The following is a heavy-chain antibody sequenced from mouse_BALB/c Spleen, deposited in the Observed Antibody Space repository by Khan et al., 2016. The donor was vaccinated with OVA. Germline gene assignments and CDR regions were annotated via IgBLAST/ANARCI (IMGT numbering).Heavy chain of an antibody. Sequence: EVMLVESGGDLVKPGGSLKLSCAASGFTFSTYGMSWVRQTPDKRLEWVATVSTGGGYTYYPDSVKGRFTISRDNAKNTLYLKMSGLKSEDTAMFYCTSLADYYDSEGFAYWGQGTLVTVSA. CDR1: GFTFSTYG. V-gene: IGHV5-6*02. CDR2: VSTGGGYT. J-gene: IGHJ3*01. CDR3: TSLADYYDSEGFAY. D-gene: IGHD1-1*02.